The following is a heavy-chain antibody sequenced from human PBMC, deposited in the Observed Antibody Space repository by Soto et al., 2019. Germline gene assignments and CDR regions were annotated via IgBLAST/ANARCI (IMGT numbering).Heavy chain of an antibody. CDR1: GFTFSSYW. D-gene: IGHD3-3*01. CDR3: ARDEALRFSGV. Sequence: QLVESGGGLVQPGGSLRLSCAASGFTFSSYWMSWVRQAPGKGLEWVANIKQDGSEKYYVDSVKGRFTISRDNAKNSLYLQMKSLRAEETAVYYCARDEALRFSGVLGKGTTVTVSS. J-gene: IGHJ6*04. CDR2: IKQDGSEK. V-gene: IGHV3-7*01.